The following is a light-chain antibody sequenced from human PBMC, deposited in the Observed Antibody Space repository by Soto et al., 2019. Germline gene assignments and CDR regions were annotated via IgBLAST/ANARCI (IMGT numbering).Light chain of an antibody. Sequence: DIQKTQSPSSLSASVGDRVTITCRASQSINSYLNWYQQKPGKAPKLLIYAASSLQSGVPSRFSGSGSGTDFTLTISSLQPEDFATYYCQQSYSTPPWTFGQGIKVEIK. V-gene: IGKV1-39*01. J-gene: IGKJ1*01. CDR2: AAS. CDR3: QQSYSTPPWT. CDR1: QSINSY.